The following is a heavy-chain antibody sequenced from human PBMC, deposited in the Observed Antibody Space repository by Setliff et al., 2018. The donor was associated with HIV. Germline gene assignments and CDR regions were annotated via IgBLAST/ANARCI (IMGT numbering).Heavy chain of an antibody. J-gene: IGHJ5*02. V-gene: IGHV4-4*07. Sequence: KTSETLSLTCTVSGGSISSYYWSWIRQPAGKGLEWIGRIYTSGSTNYNPSLKSRVTMSVDTSKNQFSLKLSSVTAADTAVYYCARWVGYSNYPNWFDPWGQGTLVTVSS. CDR1: GGSISSYY. D-gene: IGHD4-4*01. CDR3: ARWVGYSNYPNWFDP. CDR2: IYTSGST.